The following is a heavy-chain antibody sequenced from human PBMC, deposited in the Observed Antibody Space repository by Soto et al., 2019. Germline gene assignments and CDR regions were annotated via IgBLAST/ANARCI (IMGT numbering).Heavy chain of an antibody. CDR2: IYYSGST. D-gene: IGHD1-26*01. CDR1: GGSISSGDYY. J-gene: IGHJ5*02. CDR3: AIYYTTHGWVDP. V-gene: IGHV4-30-4*01. Sequence: SETLSLTCTVSGGSISSGDYYWSWIRQPPGKGLEWIGYIYYSGSTYYNPSLKSRVTISLDTSKNQFSLKLSSVTAADTAVYYCAIYYTTHGWVDPWGQGPLVTVYS.